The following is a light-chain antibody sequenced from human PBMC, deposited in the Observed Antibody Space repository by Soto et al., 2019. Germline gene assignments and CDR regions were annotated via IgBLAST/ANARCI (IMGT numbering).Light chain of an antibody. CDR3: QQYGSSPYT. Sequence: IVLTQSPGTLSLSPGERATLSCRASQSVSSNYLAWYQQKPGQAARLLIYGASNRATAIADRFSGSGSATDFNLTISRVDPEDFAVYYCQQYGSSPYTFGQGTRLDI. CDR1: QSVSSNY. J-gene: IGKJ2*01. CDR2: GAS. V-gene: IGKV3-20*01.